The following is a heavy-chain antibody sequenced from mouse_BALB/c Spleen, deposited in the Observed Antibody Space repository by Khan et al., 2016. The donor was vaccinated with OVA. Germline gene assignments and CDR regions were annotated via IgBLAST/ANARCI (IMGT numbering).Heavy chain of an antibody. CDR2: IWSDGNT. D-gene: IGHD2-12*01. Sequence: VQLQESGPGLVQPSQGLSITCTVSGFSLATYGIHWVRQSPGKGLEWLGVIWSDGNTDYTAPFTSRLSINKDNSKSQVFFKMNSLQVDDTAIYYCARNSYRYDFTYWGQGTLVTVST. CDR3: ARNSYRYDFTY. V-gene: IGHV2-2*01. J-gene: IGHJ3*01. CDR1: GFSLATYG.